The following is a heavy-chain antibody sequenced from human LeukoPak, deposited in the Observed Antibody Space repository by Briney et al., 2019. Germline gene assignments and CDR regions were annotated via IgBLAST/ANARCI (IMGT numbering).Heavy chain of an antibody. D-gene: IGHD6-13*01. J-gene: IGHJ4*02. V-gene: IGHV5-51*01. Sequence: GESLQIFCQGSGYSFTSYWIGWVRQKPGKGLEWMGIIYPGDSDTRYSPSFQGQVTISADKSISTAYLQWSSLKASDTAMYYCARRQYSSSWYNDYWGQGTLVTVSS. CDR1: GYSFTSYW. CDR2: IYPGDSDT. CDR3: ARRQYSSSWYNDY.